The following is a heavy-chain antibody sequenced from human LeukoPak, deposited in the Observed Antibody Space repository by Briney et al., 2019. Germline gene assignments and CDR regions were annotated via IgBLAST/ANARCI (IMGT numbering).Heavy chain of an antibody. CDR2: IYYSGST. CDR1: GGSISSGDYY. D-gene: IGHD4-17*01. CDR3: ARDWKGGDYEFDY. J-gene: IGHJ4*02. Sequence: PSETLSLTCTVSGGSISSGDYYWSWIRQPPGKGLEWIGYIYYSGSTYYNPSLKSRVTISVDTSKNQFSLKLSSVTAADTAVYYCARDWKGGDYEFDYWGQGTLVTVSS. V-gene: IGHV4-30-4*01.